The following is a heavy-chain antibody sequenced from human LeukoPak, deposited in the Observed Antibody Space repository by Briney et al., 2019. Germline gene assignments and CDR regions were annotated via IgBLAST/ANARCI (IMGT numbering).Heavy chain of an antibody. CDR1: GYTFTSYY. D-gene: IGHD3-9*01. CDR3: ARGEGFDWLLGRPFDY. Sequence: ASVTVSCKASGYTFTSYYMHWVRQAPGQGLEWMGIINPSGGSTSYAQKFQGRVTMTRDTSTSTVYMELSSLRSEDTAVYYCARGEGFDWLLGRPFDYWGQGTLVTVSS. CDR2: INPSGGST. V-gene: IGHV1-46*01. J-gene: IGHJ4*02.